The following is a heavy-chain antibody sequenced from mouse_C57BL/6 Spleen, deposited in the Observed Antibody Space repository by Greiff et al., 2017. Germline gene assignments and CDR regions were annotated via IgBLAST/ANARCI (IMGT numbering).Heavy chain of an antibody. CDR2: IYPGDGDT. V-gene: IGHV1-80*01. CDR1: GYAFSSYW. D-gene: IGHD4-1*01. J-gene: IGHJ4*01. Sequence: QVHVKQSGAELVKPGASVKISCKASGYAFSSYWMNWVKQRPGKGLEWIGQIYPGDGDTNYNGKFKGKATLTADKSSSTAYMQLSSLTSEDSAVYFCARWDVGYAMDYWGQGTSVTVSS. CDR3: ARWDVGYAMDY.